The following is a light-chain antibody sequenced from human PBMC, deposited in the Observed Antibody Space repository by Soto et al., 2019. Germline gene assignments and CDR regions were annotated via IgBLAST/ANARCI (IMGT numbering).Light chain of an antibody. Sequence: EIVMTQSPATLSVSPGETATLSCRASKSVSRYLAWYQHRPGQDPRLLIYDASTRATGILARFSGSGSWTEFTLTIIGLQSEEFAVYSCQQCSDWPLFTFGQGTRLEIK. J-gene: IGKJ5*01. CDR1: KSVSRY. CDR2: DAS. V-gene: IGKV3-15*01. CDR3: QQCSDWPLFT.